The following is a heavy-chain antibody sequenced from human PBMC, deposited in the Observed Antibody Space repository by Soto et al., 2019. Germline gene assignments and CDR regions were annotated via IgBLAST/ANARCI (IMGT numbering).Heavy chain of an antibody. CDR2: MYSVGDT. CDR1: GFTVSSNY. CDR3: AGMALGYCSSTSCSGLGYYYYMDV. V-gene: IGHV3-53*04. J-gene: IGHJ6*03. D-gene: IGHD2-2*01. Sequence: GGSLRLSCAASGFTVSSNYMSWVRQAPGKGLEWVSVMYSVGDTYYADSVKGRFTISRHNSKNTLYLQMNSLRAEDMAVYYCAGMALGYCSSTSCSGLGYYYYMDVWGKGTTVTVSS.